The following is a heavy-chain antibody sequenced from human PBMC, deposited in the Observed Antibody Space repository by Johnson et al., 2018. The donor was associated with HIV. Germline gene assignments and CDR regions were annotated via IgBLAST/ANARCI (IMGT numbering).Heavy chain of an antibody. Sequence: QVQLVESGGGVVQAGRSLRLSCVASGFTFDDYGMSWVRQAPGQGLEWVSYISSRGSTIYYADSVKGRFTISRANAKKSRYLQMKRLRAEDTALYYCARVYVVRHSDFWSGYYNPFEFLGQGTMVTVSS. J-gene: IGHJ3*01. V-gene: IGHV3-11*01. CDR3: ARVYVVRHSDFWSGYYNPFEF. D-gene: IGHD3-3*01. CDR1: GFTFDDYG. CDR2: ISSRGSTI.